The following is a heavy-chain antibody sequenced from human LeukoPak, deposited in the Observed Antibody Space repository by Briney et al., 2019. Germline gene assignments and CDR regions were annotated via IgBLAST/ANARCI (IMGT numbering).Heavy chain of an antibody. Sequence: SETLSLTCPVSGGSVSSSRYYWGWIRQPAGKGLEWIGRIYTSGSTNYNPSLKSRVTISVDTSKDQFSLKLSSVTAADTAVYYCARDLENYYDSSGYYTWYFDYWGQGTLVTVSS. J-gene: IGHJ4*02. D-gene: IGHD3-22*01. V-gene: IGHV4-61*02. CDR2: IYTSGST. CDR3: ARDLENYYDSSGYYTWYFDY. CDR1: GGSVSSSRYY.